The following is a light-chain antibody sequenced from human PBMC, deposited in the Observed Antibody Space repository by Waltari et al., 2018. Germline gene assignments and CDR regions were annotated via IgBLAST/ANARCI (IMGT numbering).Light chain of an antibody. CDR1: SSNIGNNA. V-gene: IGLV1-36*01. J-gene: IGLJ2*01. CDR3: AAWDDSLSGPV. Sequence: QSVLPQPPSVSEAPRQRVTISCSGSSSNIGNNAVNWYQQRPGKAPKLLIYYDDLLPSGVSDRFSGSKSGTSASLAISGLQSEDEADYYCAAWDDSLSGPVFGGGTKLTVL. CDR2: YDD.